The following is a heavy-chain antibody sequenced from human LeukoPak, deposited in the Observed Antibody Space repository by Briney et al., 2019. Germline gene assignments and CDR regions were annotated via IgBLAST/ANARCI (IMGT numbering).Heavy chain of an antibody. Sequence: GRSLRLSCAASGFTFSSYGMHWVRQAPGKGLEWVSYISSSGSTIYYADSVKGRFTISRDNAKNSLYLQMNSLRAEDTAVYYCARARTYYYDSSGYYYLDYWGQGTLVTVSS. J-gene: IGHJ4*02. V-gene: IGHV3-48*04. CDR3: ARARTYYYDSSGYYYLDY. CDR1: GFTFSSYG. CDR2: ISSSGSTI. D-gene: IGHD3-22*01.